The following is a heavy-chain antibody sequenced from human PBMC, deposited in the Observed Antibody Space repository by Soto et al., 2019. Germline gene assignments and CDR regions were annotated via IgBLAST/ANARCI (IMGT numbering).Heavy chain of an antibody. J-gene: IGHJ5*02. CDR3: ARDPAAYYDLPNWFDP. CDR1: GFTFSSYS. D-gene: IGHD3-3*01. V-gene: IGHV3-21*01. CDR2: ISSSSSYI. Sequence: GGSLRLSCAASGFTFSSYSMNWVRQAPGKGLEWVSSISSSSSYIYYADSVKGRFTISRDNAKNSLYLQMNSLRAEDTAVYYCARDPAAYYDLPNWFDPWGQGTLVTVSS.